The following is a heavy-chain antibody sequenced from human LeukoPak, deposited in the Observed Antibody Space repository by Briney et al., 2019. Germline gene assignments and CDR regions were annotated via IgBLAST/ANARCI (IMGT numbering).Heavy chain of an antibody. D-gene: IGHD6-19*01. CDR3: AATRYSSGWSALAAFDY. CDR2: INAGNGNT. J-gene: IGHJ4*02. CDR1: GYTFITYY. Sequence: GASVKVSCKASGYTFITYYMHWVRQAPGQRLEWMGWINAGNGNTKYSQKFQGRVTITRDTSASTAYMELSSLRSEDTAVYYCAATRYSSGWSALAAFDYWGQGTLVTVSS. V-gene: IGHV1-3*01.